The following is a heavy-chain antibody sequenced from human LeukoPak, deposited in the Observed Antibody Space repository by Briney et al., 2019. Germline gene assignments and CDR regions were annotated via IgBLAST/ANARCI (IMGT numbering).Heavy chain of an antibody. CDR1: GFTFSSYA. D-gene: IGHD6-19*01. J-gene: IGHJ3*01. CDR3: AKEDKDQWLATPGAFDL. CDR2: IMESSDST. V-gene: IGHV3-23*01. Sequence: PGGSLRLSCAASGFTFSSYAMSWFRQAPGKGREWVSSIMESSDSTYYADSVKGRFTISRDNSKNTLFVQMNSLRTEDTAEYYCAKEDKDQWLATPGAFDLWGQGTMVTVSS.